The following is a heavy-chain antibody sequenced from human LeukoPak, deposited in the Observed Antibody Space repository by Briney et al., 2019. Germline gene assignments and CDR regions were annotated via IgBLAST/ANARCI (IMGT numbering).Heavy chain of an antibody. CDR2: ISYDGSNK. Sequence: GGSLRLSCAASVFRFSRYGMHWVRQAPGKGQEWVAGISYDGSNKYHAHSVKGRFTIPRDSSKSTMYLQMNSLRAEDTAVYYCTHGNCDDGSDYSPPPPFDHWGQGTLVTVSS. CDR3: THGNCDDGSDYSPPPPFDH. J-gene: IGHJ4*02. V-gene: IGHV3-30*03. CDR1: VFRFSRYG. D-gene: IGHD3-22*01.